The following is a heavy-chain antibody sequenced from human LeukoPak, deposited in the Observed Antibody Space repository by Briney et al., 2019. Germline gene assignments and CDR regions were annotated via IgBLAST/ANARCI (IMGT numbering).Heavy chain of an antibody. CDR2: IYWDDDK. CDR3: VRYSSSFNWFDP. Sequence: SGPTLVNPTQTLTLACTFSGFSLSTSGVGVGWIRQPPGKALEWLALIYWDDDKRYSPSLKSRLTITKDTSKNQVVLTMTNMDPVDTATYYCVRYSSSFNWFDPWGQGTLVTVSS. D-gene: IGHD6-6*01. V-gene: IGHV2-5*02. J-gene: IGHJ5*02. CDR1: GFSLSTSGVG.